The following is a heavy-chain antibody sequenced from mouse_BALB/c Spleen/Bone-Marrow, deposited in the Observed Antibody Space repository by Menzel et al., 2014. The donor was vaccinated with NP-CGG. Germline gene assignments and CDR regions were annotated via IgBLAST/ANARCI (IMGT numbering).Heavy chain of an antibody. D-gene: IGHD2-4*01. CDR3: AREAYYDYDECFAY. CDR2: IYPGDGST. CDR1: GYTFTSYY. J-gene: IGHJ3*01. Sequence: QVQLQQSGPELVKPGASVKMSCKASGYTFTSYYIHWVKQRPGQGLEWIGWIYPGDGSTKYNEKFKGKTTLTADKSSSTAYMLLSSLTSEDSAIYFCAREAYYDYDECFAYWGQGTLVTASA. V-gene: IGHV1S56*01.